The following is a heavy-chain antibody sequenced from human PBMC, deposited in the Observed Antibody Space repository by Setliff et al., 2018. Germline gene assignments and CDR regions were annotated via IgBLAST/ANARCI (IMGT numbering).Heavy chain of an antibody. D-gene: IGHD6-13*01. CDR2: INPSGGST. Sequence: ASVKVSCKASGYTFTSYYMHWVRQAPGQGLEWMGIINPSGGSTSYAQKFQGRVTMTRDTSTSTVYMELSSLRSEDTAVYYCARDTRMIAAAGTFGYYYYYMDVWGKGTTVTVSS. V-gene: IGHV1-46*01. CDR3: ARDTRMIAAAGTFGYYYYYMDV. J-gene: IGHJ6*03. CDR1: GYTFTSYY.